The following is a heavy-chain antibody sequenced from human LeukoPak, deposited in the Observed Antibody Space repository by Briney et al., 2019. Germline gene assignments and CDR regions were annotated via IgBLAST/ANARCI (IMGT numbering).Heavy chain of an antibody. Sequence: ASVKVSCKASGYTFTSYYIHWVRQAPGQGLEWMGRINPNSGGTNYAQKFQGRVTMTRDTSISTAYMELSRLRSDDTAVYYCARVSAWFGEFKLHAFDIWGQGTMVTVSS. CDR1: GYTFTSYY. J-gene: IGHJ3*02. V-gene: IGHV1-2*06. CDR3: ARVSAWFGEFKLHAFDI. CDR2: INPNSGGT. D-gene: IGHD3-10*01.